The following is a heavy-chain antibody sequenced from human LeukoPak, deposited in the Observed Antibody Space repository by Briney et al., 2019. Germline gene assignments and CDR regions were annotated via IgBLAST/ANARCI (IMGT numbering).Heavy chain of an antibody. CDR2: VSGTSEYI. D-gene: IGHD6-19*01. V-gene: IGHV3-21*06. Sequence: GGSLRLSCAASGFSFSTYSMIWVRRAPGKGLEWVSSVSGTSEYIYYADSVRGRFTISRDNAKNTVYPQMNSLRAEDTAVYYCARWYSSGWYSDYWGQGTLVTVSS. CDR1: GFSFSTYS. J-gene: IGHJ4*02. CDR3: ARWYSSGWYSDY.